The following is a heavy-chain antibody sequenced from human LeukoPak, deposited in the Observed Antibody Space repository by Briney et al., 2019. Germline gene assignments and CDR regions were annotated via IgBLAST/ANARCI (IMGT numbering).Heavy chain of an antibody. CDR1: GFTFSSYS. CDR2: ISSSSSYI. J-gene: IGHJ4*02. Sequence: GGSLRLSCAASGFTFSSYSMNWVRQAPGKGLGWVSSISSSSSYIYYADSVKGRFTISRDNAKNSLYLQMNSLRAEDTAVYYCARGGYSGIEPYYWGQGTLVTVSS. V-gene: IGHV3-21*01. CDR3: ARGGYSGIEPYY. D-gene: IGHD1-26*01.